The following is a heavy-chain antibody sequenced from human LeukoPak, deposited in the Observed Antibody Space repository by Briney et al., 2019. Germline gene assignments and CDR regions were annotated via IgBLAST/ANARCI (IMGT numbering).Heavy chain of an antibody. Sequence: SETLSLTCTVSGGSISSSSYSWGWIRQPPGKGLEWIGSIYYSGSTYYNPSLKSRVTISVDTSKNQFSLKLSSVTAADTAVYYCARHEGDITIFGVATYAFDYWGQGTLVTVSS. CDR1: GGSISSSSYS. J-gene: IGHJ4*02. D-gene: IGHD3-3*01. V-gene: IGHV4-39*01. CDR3: ARHEGDITIFGVATYAFDY. CDR2: IYYSGST.